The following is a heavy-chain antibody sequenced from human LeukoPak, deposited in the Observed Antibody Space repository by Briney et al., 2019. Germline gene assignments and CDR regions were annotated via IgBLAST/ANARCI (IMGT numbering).Heavy chain of an antibody. Sequence: GGSLRLSCAASEFTLSDYYMTWIRQAPGKGLEWISYISSSGATIYYAESVKGRFTISRDNAKNTLYLQMNSLRAEDTAVYYCATHLGSGWYLDYWGHGTLVTVSS. J-gene: IGHJ4*01. CDR3: ATHLGSGWYLDY. V-gene: IGHV3-11*04. CDR1: EFTLSDYY. D-gene: IGHD6-19*01. CDR2: ISSSGATI.